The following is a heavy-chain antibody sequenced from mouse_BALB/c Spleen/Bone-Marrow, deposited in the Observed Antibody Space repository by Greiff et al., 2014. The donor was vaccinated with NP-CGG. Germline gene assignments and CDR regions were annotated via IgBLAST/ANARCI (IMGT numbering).Heavy chain of an antibody. J-gene: IGHJ4*01. D-gene: IGHD4-1*01. Sequence: EVMLVESGAELVKPGASVKLSCTASGFNIKDTYMHWVKQRPEQGLEWIGRIDPANGNTKYDPKFQGKATITADTSSSTAYLQLSSLTSEDTAVYYCARWEYYAMDYWGQGTSVTVSS. CDR3: ARWEYYAMDY. CDR2: IDPANGNT. V-gene: IGHV14-3*02. CDR1: GFNIKDTY.